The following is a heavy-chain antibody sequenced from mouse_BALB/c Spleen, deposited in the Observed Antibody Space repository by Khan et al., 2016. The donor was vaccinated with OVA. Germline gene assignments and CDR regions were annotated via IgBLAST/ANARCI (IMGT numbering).Heavy chain of an antibody. CDR2: IYPGSNNT. CDR1: GYTFTDYT. J-gene: IGHJ3*01. Sequence: QVQLQQSGAELARPGASVKLSCKASGYTFTDYTINWVKQSPGQGLEWIGEIYPGSNNTYYPEKFKGKATLTADKSSSTAYMQLSSLTSEDSAVYLCAREWGAWFPYWGQGTLVTVSA. CDR3: AREWGAWFPY. V-gene: IGHV1-77*01.